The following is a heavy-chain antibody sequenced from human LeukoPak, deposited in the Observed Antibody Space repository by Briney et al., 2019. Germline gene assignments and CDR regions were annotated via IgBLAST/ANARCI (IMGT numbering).Heavy chain of an antibody. D-gene: IGHD6-25*01. J-gene: IGHJ5*02. Sequence: GGPLTLSCAASGFPFRIFDFHWLRHATGKGLEWLSSIGSAGDKYDPGSVKGRFTISRENDKNSLYLQMDSLRAADTALYFGAGGCGLGFDPGGQGTRAPVSA. CDR2: IGSAGDK. CDR3: AGGCGLGFDP. V-gene: IGHV3-13*04. CDR1: GFPFRIFD.